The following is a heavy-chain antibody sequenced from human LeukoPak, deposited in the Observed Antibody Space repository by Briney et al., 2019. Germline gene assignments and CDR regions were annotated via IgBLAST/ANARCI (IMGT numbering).Heavy chain of an antibody. CDR1: GYTSTGYY. J-gene: IGHJ5*02. Sequence: ASVKVSCKASGYTSTGYYMHWVRQAPGQGLEWMGWINPNSGGTNYTQKFQGRVTTTRDTSISTAYMELSRLRSDDTAVYYCARGLKGNNWFDPWGQGTLVTVSS. CDR3: ARGLKGNNWFDP. V-gene: IGHV1-2*02. CDR2: INPNSGGT.